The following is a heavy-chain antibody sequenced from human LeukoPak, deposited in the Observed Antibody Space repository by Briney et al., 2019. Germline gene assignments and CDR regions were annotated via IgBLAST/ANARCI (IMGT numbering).Heavy chain of an antibody. CDR1: GYTFTSYG. Sequence: ASVKVSCKASGYTFTSYGISWVRQAPGQGLEWMGWISAYNGNTNYAQKLQGRVTMTTDTSTSTAYMELRSLRSDDTAVYYCARWDGVVIGDYYYGMDVWGQGTTVTVSS. V-gene: IGHV1-18*01. D-gene: IGHD3-3*01. J-gene: IGHJ6*02. CDR3: ARWDGVVIGDYYYGMDV. CDR2: ISAYNGNT.